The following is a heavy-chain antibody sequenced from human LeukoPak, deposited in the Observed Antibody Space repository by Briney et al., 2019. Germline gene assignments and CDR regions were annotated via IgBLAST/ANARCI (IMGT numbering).Heavy chain of an antibody. CDR1: GGSISSGGYY. D-gene: IGHD2-2*02. Sequence: SQTLSLTCTVSGGSISSGGYYWSWIRQPPGKGLEWIGYIYHSGSTYYNPSLKSRVTMSVDRSKNQFSLKLSSVTAADTAVYYCARYCSSTSCYTSRGYYYYYMDVWGKGTTVTVSS. V-gene: IGHV4-30-2*01. CDR2: IYHSGST. CDR3: ARYCSSTSCYTSRGYYYYYMDV. J-gene: IGHJ6*03.